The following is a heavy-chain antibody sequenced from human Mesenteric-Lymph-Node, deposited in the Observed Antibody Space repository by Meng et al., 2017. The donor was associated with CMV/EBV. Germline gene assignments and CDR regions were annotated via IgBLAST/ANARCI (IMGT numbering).Heavy chain of an antibody. V-gene: IGHV3-23*01. CDR2: FRDGNT. CDR1: GFTFSSYA. CDR3: AKTVVGATLRAFDL. D-gene: IGHD1-26*01. Sequence: GESLKISCAASGFTFSSYAMSWVRQAPGKGLEWVSTFRDGNTYYADSVRGRFTISRDSSKNTLFLQMSGLRAEDTALYYCAKTVVGATLRAFDLWGQGTMVTVSS. J-gene: IGHJ3*01.